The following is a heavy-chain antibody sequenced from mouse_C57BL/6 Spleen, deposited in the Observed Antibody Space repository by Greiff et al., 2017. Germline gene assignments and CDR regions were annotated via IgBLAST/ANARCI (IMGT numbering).Heavy chain of an antibody. Sequence: QVHVKQSGAELMKPGASVKLSCKATGYTFTGHWIEWVKQRPGHGLEWIGEILPGSGSTNYNEKFKGKATFTADPSSNTAYMQLSSLTTEDSAIYYRARGFITTVVNWYFDVGGTGTTVTVSS. D-gene: IGHD1-1*01. J-gene: IGHJ1*03. V-gene: IGHV1-9*01. CDR3: ARGFITTVVNWYFDV. CDR2: ILPGSGST. CDR1: GYTFTGHW.